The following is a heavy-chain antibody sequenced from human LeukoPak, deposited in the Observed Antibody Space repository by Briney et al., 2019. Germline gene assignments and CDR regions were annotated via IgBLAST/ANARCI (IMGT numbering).Heavy chain of an antibody. D-gene: IGHD3-3*01. Sequence: SETLSFTCAVYGGSFSGYYWSWIRQPPGKGLEWIGEINHSGSTNYNPSLKSRVTISVDTSKNQFSLKLSSVTAADTAVYYCARGRGTIFGARYFDLWGRGTLVTVSS. CDR3: ARGRGTIFGARYFDL. CDR1: GGSFSGYY. CDR2: INHSGST. V-gene: IGHV4-34*01. J-gene: IGHJ2*01.